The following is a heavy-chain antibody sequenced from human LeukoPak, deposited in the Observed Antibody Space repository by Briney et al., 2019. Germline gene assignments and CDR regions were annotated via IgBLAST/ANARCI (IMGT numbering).Heavy chain of an antibody. CDR2: IMKDGGQK. V-gene: IGHV3-7*03. J-gene: IGHJ4*02. Sequence: GGSLRLSCAASGFTFRNFWMNWARQTPGKGLEWVASIMKDGGQKKYVDSVKGRFTISRDNAKNSLYLQMNSLRAEDTALYYCAKVSGYSYGENFDYWGQGTLVTVSS. CDR3: AKVSGYSYGENFDY. CDR1: GFTFRNFW. D-gene: IGHD5-18*01.